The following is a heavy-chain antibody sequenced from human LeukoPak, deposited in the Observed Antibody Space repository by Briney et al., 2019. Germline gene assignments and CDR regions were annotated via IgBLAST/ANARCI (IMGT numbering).Heavy chain of an antibody. J-gene: IGHJ4*02. CDR3: ARDKEDPSKYFDY. Sequence: PGGSLRLSCAASGFTFSSSAMSWVRQAPGKGLEWVAVIWYNGSIKYNADSVKGRFTISRDNSKNTLYLQMNSLRAEDTAVYYCARDKEDPSKYFDYWGQGTLVTVSS. CDR2: IWYNGSIK. V-gene: IGHV3-33*08. CDR1: GFTFSSSA. D-gene: IGHD2/OR15-2a*01.